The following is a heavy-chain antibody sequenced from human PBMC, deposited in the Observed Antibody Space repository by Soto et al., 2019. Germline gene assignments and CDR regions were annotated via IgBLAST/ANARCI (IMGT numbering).Heavy chain of an antibody. D-gene: IGHD4-17*01. J-gene: IGHJ4*02. Sequence: PSETLSLTCTVSGGPIRSYYWSWIRQPPGKGLEWVGYIYDIGSTDYNPSLKSRVIISGDTSKNQFSLKLSPVAAADTAIYYCARHLTYGGQEFEYWGQGTLVTVSS. CDR1: GGPIRSYY. CDR2: IYDIGST. V-gene: IGHV4-59*08. CDR3: ARHLTYGGQEFEY.